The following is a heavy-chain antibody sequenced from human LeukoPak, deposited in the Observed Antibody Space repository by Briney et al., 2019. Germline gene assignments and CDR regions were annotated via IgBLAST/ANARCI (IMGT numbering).Heavy chain of an antibody. Sequence: SETLSLTCTVSGGSISTYYRSWIRQPPGKGLEWIGYIYYSGSTNYNPSLKSRVTISVDTSKNQFSLKLSSVTAADTAVYYCAREPNYYDSSGYRDAFDIWGQGTMVTVSS. CDR2: IYYSGST. J-gene: IGHJ3*02. CDR1: GGSISTYY. V-gene: IGHV4-59*01. CDR3: AREPNYYDSSGYRDAFDI. D-gene: IGHD3-22*01.